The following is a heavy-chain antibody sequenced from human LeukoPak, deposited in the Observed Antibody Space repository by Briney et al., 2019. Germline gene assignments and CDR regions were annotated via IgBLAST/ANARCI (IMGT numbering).Heavy chain of an antibody. V-gene: IGHV1-46*01. CDR1: GYTFTVYY. CDR2: INPSGGST. CDR3: AREGPAAGHHADY. Sequence: ASVTVSCKASGYTFTVYYIHWVRQAPGQGLEWMGFINPSGGSTTYAQNFQGRVTMTRDTSTSTAYMEMSSLRSEDTAVYYCAREGPAAGHHADYWGRGTLVTVAS. J-gene: IGHJ4*02. D-gene: IGHD6-13*01.